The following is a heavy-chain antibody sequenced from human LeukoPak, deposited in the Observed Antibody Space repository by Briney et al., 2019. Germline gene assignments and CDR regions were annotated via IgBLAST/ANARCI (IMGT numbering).Heavy chain of an antibody. V-gene: IGHV4-39*01. CDR1: GGSIGSSSYY. CDR2: IYYSGST. CDR3: ARRDPSGLLWFGELYAFDI. D-gene: IGHD3-10*01. J-gene: IGHJ3*02. Sequence: SETLSLTCTVSGGSIGSSSYYWGWIRQPPGKGLEWIGSIYYSGSTYYNPSLKSRVTISVDASKNQFSLKLSSVTAADTAVYYCARRDPSGLLWFGELYAFDIWGQGTMVTVSS.